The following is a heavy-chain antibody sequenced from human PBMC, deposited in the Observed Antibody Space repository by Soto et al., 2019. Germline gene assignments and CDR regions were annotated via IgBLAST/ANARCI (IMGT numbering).Heavy chain of an antibody. J-gene: IGHJ4*02. CDR3: TTDLGDTAMTTGY. CDR1: GFTFSNAW. CDR2: IKSKTDGGTT. D-gene: IGHD5-18*01. Sequence: EVQLVESGGGLVKPGGSLRLSCAASGFTFSNAWMSWVRQAPGKGLEWVGRIKSKTDGGTTDYAAPVKGRFTISRDDSKNTLYLQMNSLKTEDTAVYYCTTDLGDTAMTTGYWGQGTLVTVSS. V-gene: IGHV3-15*01.